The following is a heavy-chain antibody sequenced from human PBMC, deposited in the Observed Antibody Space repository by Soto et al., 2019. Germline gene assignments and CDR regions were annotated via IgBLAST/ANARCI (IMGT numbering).Heavy chain of an antibody. D-gene: IGHD3-22*01. CDR1: GYTFTSYG. Sequence: GASVKVSCKASGYTFTSYGISWVRQAPGQGLEWMGWISAYNGNTNYAQKLQGRVTMTTDTSTSTAYMELRSLRSDDTAVYYCAIDELDSSGPPAEYFQHWGQGTLVTVSS. CDR2: ISAYNGNT. CDR3: AIDELDSSGPPAEYFQH. J-gene: IGHJ1*01. V-gene: IGHV1-18*01.